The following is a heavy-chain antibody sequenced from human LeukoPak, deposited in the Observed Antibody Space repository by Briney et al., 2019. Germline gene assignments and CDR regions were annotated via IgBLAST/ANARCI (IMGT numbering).Heavy chain of an antibody. Sequence: SETLSRTCSVSGGSISGYYWSWIRQSPGKGLEWIGYISYSGSTNYNPSLNSRVTISVDTSKNQFSLKLTSVTAADTAVYYCARDLSEVATPGYYYYMDVWGKGTTVTVSS. CDR3: ARDLSEVATPGYYYYMDV. CDR2: ISYSGST. CDR1: GGSISGYY. J-gene: IGHJ6*03. V-gene: IGHV4-59*01. D-gene: IGHD5-12*01.